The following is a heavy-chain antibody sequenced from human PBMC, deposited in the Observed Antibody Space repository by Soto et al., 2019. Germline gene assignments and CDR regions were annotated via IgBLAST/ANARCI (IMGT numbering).Heavy chain of an antibody. CDR1: GGSISSSSYF. CDR2: IYYSVSI. V-gene: IGHV4-39*01. D-gene: IGHD2-21*02. J-gene: IGHJ5*02. Sequence: QLQLQESGPGLVKPSETLSLTCSVSGGSISSSSYFWGWIRQPPGKGLEWIGSIYYSVSIYYNPSLKSRVTVSVVTSKNQFSLNLDSVTAADTAVYYCARYPSDFWFDPWGQGTLVTVSS. CDR3: ARYPSDFWFDP.